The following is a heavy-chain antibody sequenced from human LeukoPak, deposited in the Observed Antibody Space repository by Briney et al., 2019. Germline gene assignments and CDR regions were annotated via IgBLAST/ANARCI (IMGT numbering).Heavy chain of an antibody. V-gene: IGHV4-30-2*01. CDR1: GGSISSGGYS. CDR2: IYHSGST. D-gene: IGHD6-19*01. J-gene: IGHJ4*02. CDR3: ARGSGWSTDFDY. Sequence: PSQTLSLTCAVSGGSISSGGYSWSWIRQPPGKGLEWIGYIYHSGSTYYNPSLKSRVTISVDTSKNQFSLKLSSVTAADTAVYYCARGSGWSTDFDYWGQGTLVTVSP.